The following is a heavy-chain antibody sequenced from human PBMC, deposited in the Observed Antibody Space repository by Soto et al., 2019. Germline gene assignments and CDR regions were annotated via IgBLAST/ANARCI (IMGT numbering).Heavy chain of an antibody. J-gene: IGHJ4*02. D-gene: IGHD3-10*01. V-gene: IGHV3-33*01. Sequence: PGGSLRLSCAASGFTFSSYGMHWVRQAPGKGLEWVAVIWYDGSKKYYADSVKGRFTISRDNSKNQFSLKLTSVTAEDTAVYYCARYTAGTMFDYWGQGTLVTVSS. CDR2: IWYDGSKK. CDR1: GFTFSSYG. CDR3: ARYTAGTMFDY.